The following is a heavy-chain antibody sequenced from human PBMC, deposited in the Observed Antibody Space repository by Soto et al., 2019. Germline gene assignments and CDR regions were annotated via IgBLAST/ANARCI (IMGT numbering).Heavy chain of an antibody. CDR3: AREFTYYYGSGSYYVFDY. CDR1: GGSISSGDYY. V-gene: IGHV4-30-4*01. CDR2: IYYSGST. D-gene: IGHD3-10*01. J-gene: IGHJ4*02. Sequence: LSLTCTVSGGSISSGDYYWSWIRQPPGKGLEWIGYIYYSGSTYYNPSLKSRVTISVDTSKNQFSLKLSSVTAADTAVYYCAREFTYYYGSGSYYVFDYWGQGTLVTVSS.